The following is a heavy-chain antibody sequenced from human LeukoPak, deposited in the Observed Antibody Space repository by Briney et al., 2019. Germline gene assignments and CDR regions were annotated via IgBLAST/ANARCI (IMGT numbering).Heavy chain of an antibody. D-gene: IGHD4-17*01. CDR1: GFTFSNYA. CDR2: ISGSGGSI. CDR3: AKGGTVTTPFDY. V-gene: IGHV3-23*01. J-gene: IGHJ4*02. Sequence: GGSLRLSCTASGFTFSNYAMIWVRQAPGKGREWVSTISGSGGSIHYADSVKGRFTISRDNSKNTLYLQMNSLRAEDTAVYYCAKGGTVTTPFDYWGQGTLVTVSS.